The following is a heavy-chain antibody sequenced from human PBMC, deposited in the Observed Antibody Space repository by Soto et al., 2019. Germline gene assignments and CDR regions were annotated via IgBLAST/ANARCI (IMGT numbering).Heavy chain of an antibody. CDR1: GDSINNYY. V-gene: IGHV4-59*01. J-gene: IGHJ6*02. CDR2: IYDSGST. CDR3: ARGTKYYYQGMDV. Sequence: LSLTCTVSGDSINNYYWTWIRQPPGKGLEWIGYIYDSGSTSYNPSLKSRLTMSVDTSKNQFSLKLKSVTAADTAVYYCARGTKYYYQGMDVWGQGTTVTVSS.